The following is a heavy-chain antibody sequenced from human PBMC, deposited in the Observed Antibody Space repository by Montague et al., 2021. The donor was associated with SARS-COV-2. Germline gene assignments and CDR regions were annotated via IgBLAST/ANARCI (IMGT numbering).Heavy chain of an antibody. CDR3: ARKTSRGLTIFGVVTASYCFDY. D-gene: IGHD3-3*01. CDR1: GGSISSSCYF. J-gene: IGHJ4*02. Sequence: SETLSLTCTVSGGSISSSCYFWGWIRQPPGKGLEWIGSIYCSGSTYYNPSLQIRATISVDTSQNQFSLKLVAVTAAATAVFYCARKTSRGLTIFGVVTASYCFDYWGQGTLGTVSS. CDR2: IYCSGST. V-gene: IGHV4-39*01.